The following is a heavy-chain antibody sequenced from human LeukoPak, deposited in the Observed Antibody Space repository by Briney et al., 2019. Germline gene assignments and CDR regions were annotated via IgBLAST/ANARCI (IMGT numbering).Heavy chain of an antibody. V-gene: IGHV3-48*02. J-gene: IGHJ4*02. D-gene: IGHD6-13*01. CDR3: ARVWGLAVAGGEIEY. CDR2: ISSSGTTI. Sequence: PGGSLRLSCAASGFTFSSYSMNWVRQAPGKGLGWVSYISSSGTTIYYVDSVKGRFTISRDNAKNSLYLQMNSLRDEDTAVYYCARVWGLAVAGGEIEYWGQGTLVTVSS. CDR1: GFTFSSYS.